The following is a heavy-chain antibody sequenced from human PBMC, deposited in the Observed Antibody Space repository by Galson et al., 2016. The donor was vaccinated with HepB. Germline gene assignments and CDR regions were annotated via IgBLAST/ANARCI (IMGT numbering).Heavy chain of an antibody. Sequence: SVKVSCKASGYTFTTYGISWVRQAPGQGLEWMGWISAYNGNTNYAQKLQGRVPMTTDTSTITAYMELRSLRSDDTALYYCARDPRKIRYQLLEIYYYYYAIDVWGQGTTVTVSS. CDR3: ARDPRKIRYQLLEIYYYYYAIDV. CDR1: GYTFTTYG. V-gene: IGHV1-18*01. D-gene: IGHD2-2*01. J-gene: IGHJ6*02. CDR2: ISAYNGNT.